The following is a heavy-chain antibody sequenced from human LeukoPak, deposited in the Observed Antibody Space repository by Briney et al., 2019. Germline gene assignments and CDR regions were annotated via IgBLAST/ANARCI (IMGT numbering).Heavy chain of an antibody. CDR2: ISSSDSTI. CDR3: AELGITMIGGV. CDR1: GFTFSSYE. D-gene: IGHD3-10*02. V-gene: IGHV3-48*03. J-gene: IGHJ6*04. Sequence: PGGSLRLSCAASGFTFSSYEMNSVRQAPGKGLEWVSYISSSDSTIYYADSVKGRFTISRDNAKNSLYLQMNSLRAEDTAVYYCAELGITMIGGVWGKGTTVTISS.